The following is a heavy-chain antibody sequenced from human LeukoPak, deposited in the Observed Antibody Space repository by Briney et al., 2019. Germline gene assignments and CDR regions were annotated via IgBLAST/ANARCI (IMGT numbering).Heavy chain of an antibody. V-gene: IGHV3-9*01. Sequence: GGSLRLSCAASGFTFDDYAMHWVRQAPGKGLEWVSGISWSSGSIGYADSVKGRFTISRDNAKNSLYLQMNSLRAEDTALYYCAKDANDFWSAAFDYWGQGTLVTVSS. J-gene: IGHJ4*02. CDR1: GFTFDDYA. CDR2: ISWSSGSI. CDR3: AKDANDFWSAAFDY. D-gene: IGHD3-3*01.